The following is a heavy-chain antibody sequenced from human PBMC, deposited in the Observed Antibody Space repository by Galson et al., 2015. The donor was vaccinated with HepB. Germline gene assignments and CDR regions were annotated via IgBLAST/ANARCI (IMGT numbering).Heavy chain of an antibody. J-gene: IGHJ4*02. CDR2: IYSAGST. CDR1: GFTISRNY. D-gene: IGHD3-16*01. V-gene: IGHV3-53*01. Sequence: LSCAASGFTISRNYMSWVRQAPGKGLEWVSLIYSAGSTNYADSVKGRFTISRDTSKNTVSLQMNSLRAEDTAVYYCARDSDLGHFDNWGQGTLVTVSS. CDR3: ARDSDLGHFDN.